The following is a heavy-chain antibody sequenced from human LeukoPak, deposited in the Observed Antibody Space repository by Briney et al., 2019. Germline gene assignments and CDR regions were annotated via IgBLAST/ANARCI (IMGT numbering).Heavy chain of an antibody. V-gene: IGHV1-24*01. J-gene: IGHJ6*02. CDR1: GYTLTELS. Sequence: ASVKVSCKVSGYTLTELSMHWVRQAPGKGLEWMGGFDPEDSVTIYAQKFQGRVTMTEDTSTDTAYMELSSLRSEDTAVYYCATDRRYSSGWIPTGYYYYGMDVWGQGTTVTVSS. CDR3: ATDRRYSSGWIPTGYYYYGMDV. CDR2: FDPEDSVT. D-gene: IGHD6-19*01.